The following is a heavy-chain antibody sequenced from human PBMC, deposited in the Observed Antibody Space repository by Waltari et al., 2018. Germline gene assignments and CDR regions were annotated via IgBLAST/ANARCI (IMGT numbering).Heavy chain of an antibody. CDR3: ASPIPPGRLPFDY. J-gene: IGHJ4*02. Sequence: QLQLQESGPGLVKPSETLSLTCTVSGGSISSSSYYWGWIRQPPGKGLEWIGSIYYSGSTYYNPALKSRVTISVDTSKNQFSLKLSSVTAADTAVYYCASPIPPGRLPFDYWGQGTLVTVSS. CDR1: GGSISSSSYY. V-gene: IGHV4-39*01. CDR2: IYYSGST.